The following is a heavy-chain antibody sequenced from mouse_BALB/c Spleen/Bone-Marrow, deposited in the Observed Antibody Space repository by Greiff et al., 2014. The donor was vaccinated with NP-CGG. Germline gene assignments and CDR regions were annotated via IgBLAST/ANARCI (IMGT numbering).Heavy chain of an antibody. CDR3: ARSYDGYPYAMNY. V-gene: IGHV1-28*01. CDR1: GYLFTSYY. D-gene: IGHD2-3*01. J-gene: IGHJ4*01. CDR2: FDPFNGGT. Sequence: EVQLQQSGPELMKPGASVKISCKASGYLFTSYYMHWVKQSHGESLEWIGYFDPFNGGTSYNQKFKGKATLTVDKSSSIAYMHLSSLTSEDSAVYFCARSYDGYPYAMNYWGQGTSVTVSS.